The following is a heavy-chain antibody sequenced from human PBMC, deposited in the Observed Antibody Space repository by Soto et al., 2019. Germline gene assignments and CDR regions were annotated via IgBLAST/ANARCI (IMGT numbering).Heavy chain of an antibody. Sequence: GASVKPSCKASGYTFTSYGISWGGQAPGQGLEWMVCISAYNGNTNYAQKLQGRVTMTTDTSTSTAYMELRSLRPDDTAVYYCARANSGSVFDFWGQGTLVIGSA. CDR3: ARANSGSVFDF. V-gene: IGHV1-18*01. CDR2: ISAYNGNT. J-gene: IGHJ4*02. D-gene: IGHD3-22*01. CDR1: GYTFTSYG.